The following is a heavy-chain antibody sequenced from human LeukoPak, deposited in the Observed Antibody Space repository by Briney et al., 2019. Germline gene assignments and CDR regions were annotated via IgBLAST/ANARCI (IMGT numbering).Heavy chain of an antibody. Sequence: ASVKVSCKASGYTFTSYAMNWVRQAPGRGLDGMMWMITNNENQTYAQGFTQRFVFFFDTSFSTAYPQIISLKAADTAAYYCARDRGRRGFDPWGQGTLVTVSS. CDR2: MITNNENQ. J-gene: IGHJ5*02. V-gene: IGHV7-4-1*02. CDR1: GYTFTSYA. CDR3: ARDRGRRGFDP. D-gene: IGHD1-1*01.